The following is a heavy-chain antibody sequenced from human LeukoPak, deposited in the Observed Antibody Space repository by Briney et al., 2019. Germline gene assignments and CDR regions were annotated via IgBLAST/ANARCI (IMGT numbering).Heavy chain of an antibody. CDR3: ARSSLSGKKGKRQPNWFDP. V-gene: IGHV4-34*01. Sequence: SETLSLTCAVYGGSFSGYYWSWIRQPPGKGLEWIGEINHSGSTNYNPSLKGRVTISVDTSKNQFSLKLSSVAAADTAVYYCARSSLSGKKGKRQPNWFDPRGQGTLVTVSS. D-gene: IGHD3-10*01. CDR2: INHSGST. CDR1: GGSFSGYY. J-gene: IGHJ5*02.